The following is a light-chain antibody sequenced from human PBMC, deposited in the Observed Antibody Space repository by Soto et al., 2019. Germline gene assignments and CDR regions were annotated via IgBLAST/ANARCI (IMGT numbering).Light chain of an antibody. CDR3: SSYTSSSTYV. J-gene: IGLJ1*01. V-gene: IGLV2-14*01. CDR2: EVS. CDR1: SSDVGRYDY. Sequence: QSVLTQPASVSGSPGQSITISCTGTSSDVGRYDYVSWYQQHPGKAPKLIIYEVSNRPSGVSNRFFGSKSGNTASLTISGLQAEDEADYYCSSYTSSSTYVFGTGTKLTV.